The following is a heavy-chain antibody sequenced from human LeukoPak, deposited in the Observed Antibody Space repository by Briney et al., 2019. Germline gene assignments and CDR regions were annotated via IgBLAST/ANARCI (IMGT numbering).Heavy chain of an antibody. D-gene: IGHD2-8*01. CDR3: AKVGYCTNNCFWTHDY. J-gene: IGHJ4*02. CDR1: GFTFSASV. Sequence: GGSLRLSCVASGFTFSASVMSWVRQAPGKGLEWVSAISGDTAVTYYAASVKGRFTISRDNYKNTVYLQMSSLRAEDTATYYCAKVGYCTNNCFWTHDYWGQGALVTVSS. CDR2: ISGDTAVT. V-gene: IGHV3-23*01.